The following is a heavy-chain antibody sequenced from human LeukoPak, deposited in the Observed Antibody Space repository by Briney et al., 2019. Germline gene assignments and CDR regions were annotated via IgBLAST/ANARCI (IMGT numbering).Heavy chain of an antibody. J-gene: IGHJ6*02. CDR2: ISSGSSYM. CDR3: ARDYGMDV. V-gene: IGHV3-21*01. Sequence: GGSLRLSCAASGFTFSEYSMNWVRQTPGKGLEWVSSISSGSSYMYYADSLKGRFTISRDNAKNSLYLEMNSLRAEDTAVYYCARDYGMDVWGQGTTVTVSS. CDR1: GFTFSEYS.